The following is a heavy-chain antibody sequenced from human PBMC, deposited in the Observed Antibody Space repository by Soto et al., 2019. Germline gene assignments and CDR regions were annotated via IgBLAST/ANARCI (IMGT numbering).Heavy chain of an antibody. CDR2: IYYSGST. D-gene: IGHD3-9*01. CDR1: GGSISSSSYY. V-gene: IGHV4-39*01. CDR3: ARQSIGGLVDFVSWFDP. J-gene: IGHJ5*02. Sequence: QLQLQESGPGLVKPSETLSLTCTVSGGSISSSSYYWGWIRQPPGKGLEWIGSIYYSGSTYYNPSLKSRVTIPVDTSKNQFSLKLSSVTAADTAVYYCARQSIGGLVDFVSWFDPWGQGTLVTVSS.